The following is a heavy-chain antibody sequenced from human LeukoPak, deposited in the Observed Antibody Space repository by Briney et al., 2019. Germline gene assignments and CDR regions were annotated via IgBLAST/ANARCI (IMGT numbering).Heavy chain of an antibody. J-gene: IGHJ6*02. CDR3: ARDGVVRPPDCSSTSCPYNYYYYGMDV. CDR1: GGTFSSYT. D-gene: IGHD2-2*01. CDR2: IIPILGIA. Sequence: AASVKVSCKASGGTFSSYTISWVRQAPGQGLEWMGRIIPILGIANYAQKFQGRVTITADKSTSTAYMELSSLRSEDTAVYYCARDGVVRPPDCSSTSCPYNYYYYGMDVWGQGTTVTVS. V-gene: IGHV1-69*02.